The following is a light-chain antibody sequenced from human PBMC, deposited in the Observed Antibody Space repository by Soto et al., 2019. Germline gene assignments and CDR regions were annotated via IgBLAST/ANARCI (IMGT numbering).Light chain of an antibody. Sequence: DIVMTQSPATLSLSPGQRAALSCRASQSVGSYLAWYQQKPGQAPRLLIYDASHRATGIPARFSGSGSGTDFTLTISSLEPEDFAVYFCQQRGRWLTFGGGTKVEIK. V-gene: IGKV3-11*01. CDR3: QQRGRWLT. CDR2: DAS. CDR1: QSVGSY. J-gene: IGKJ4*01.